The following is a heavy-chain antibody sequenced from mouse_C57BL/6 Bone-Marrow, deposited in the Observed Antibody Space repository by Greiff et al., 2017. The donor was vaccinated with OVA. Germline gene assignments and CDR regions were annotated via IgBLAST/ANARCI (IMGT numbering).Heavy chain of an antibody. D-gene: IGHD1-1*01. V-gene: IGHV1-55*01. CDR2: IYPGSGST. CDR3: ARRYYGSSYWHFDV. Sequence: VQLQQPGAELVKPGASVKMSCKASGYTFTSYWITWVKQRPGQGLEWIGDIYPGSGSTNYNEKFKSKATLTVDTSSSTAYMQLSSLTSEDSAVYYCARRYYGSSYWHFDVWGTGTTVTVSS. CDR1: GYTFTSYW. J-gene: IGHJ1*03.